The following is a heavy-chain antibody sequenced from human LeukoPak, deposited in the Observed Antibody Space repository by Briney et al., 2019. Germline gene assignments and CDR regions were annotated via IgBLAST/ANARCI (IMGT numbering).Heavy chain of an antibody. J-gene: IGHJ4*02. Sequence: SETLSLTCAVSGYSISRGYHWGWIRQPPGKGLEWIGSIHHSGSTYYNSSLKSRVTISVDTSKNQFSLKVSSVTAADTAVYYCARVNWDPDYWGQGTLVTVSS. CDR1: GYSISRGYH. D-gene: IGHD7-27*01. CDR2: IHHSGST. V-gene: IGHV4-38-2*01. CDR3: ARVNWDPDY.